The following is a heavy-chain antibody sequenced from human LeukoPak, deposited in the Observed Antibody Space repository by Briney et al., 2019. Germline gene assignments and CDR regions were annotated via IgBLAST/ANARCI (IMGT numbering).Heavy chain of an antibody. V-gene: IGHV3-23*01. CDR3: AKAPGGYGSGINTPSLDL. D-gene: IGHD3-10*01. CDR1: GFTFSRYA. J-gene: IGHJ2*01. Sequence: GGSLRLSCAASGFTFSRYAMSWVRQAPGKGLEWVSVISSGGGTDYADSVKGRFTISGANSKNTLYLQMNSLRAEDTAVYYCAKAPGGYGSGINTPSLDLWGRGTLVTVSS. CDR2: ISSGGGT.